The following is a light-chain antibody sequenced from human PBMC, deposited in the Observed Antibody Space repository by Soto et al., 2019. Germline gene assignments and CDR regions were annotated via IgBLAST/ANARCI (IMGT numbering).Light chain of an antibody. CDR3: FSFTTDWTHV. CDR2: EVS. Sequence: QAVLTQPGSVSGSPGQSIIISCTGSRSDIGAYNYVSWFQQYTGKAPKLIISEVSNRPSGVSNRFSGSKSGTAASLTISGLQTEDEADYFCFSFTTDWTHVFGTGTKSPS. J-gene: IGLJ1*01. CDR1: RSDIGAYNY. V-gene: IGLV2-14*01.